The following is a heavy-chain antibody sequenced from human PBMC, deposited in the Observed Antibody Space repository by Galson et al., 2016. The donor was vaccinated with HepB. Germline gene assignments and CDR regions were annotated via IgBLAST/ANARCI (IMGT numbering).Heavy chain of an antibody. D-gene: IGHD6-19*01. CDR2: IYYSGRT. V-gene: IGHV4-59*01. J-gene: IGHJ6*02. CDR3: ARDDSGGWYGFHYGMDV. Sequence: LSLTCTVSGASISGYYLSWIRQPPGKGLEWIGYIYYSGRTNYNPSLKSQVTISVDTSKNQFSLKLSSVTAADTAVYYCARDDSGGWYGFHYGMDVWGQGTTVTVSS. CDR1: GASISGYY.